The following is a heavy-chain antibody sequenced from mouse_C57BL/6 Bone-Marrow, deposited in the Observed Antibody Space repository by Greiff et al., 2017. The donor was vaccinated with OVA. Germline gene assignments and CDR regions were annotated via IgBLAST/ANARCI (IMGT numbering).Heavy chain of an antibody. CDR2: INPGSGGT. CDR1: GYAFTNYL. V-gene: IGHV1-54*01. D-gene: IGHD1-1*01. J-gene: IGHJ3*01. CDR3: ARGRMYNGSSYAFAY. Sequence: QVQLQQSGAELVRPGTSVKVSCKASGYAFTNYLIDWVKQRPGQGLEWIGVINPGSGGTNYNEKFKGKATLTADKSSSTAYMQLSSLTSEDSAVYLCARGRMYNGSSYAFAYWGQGTLVTVSA.